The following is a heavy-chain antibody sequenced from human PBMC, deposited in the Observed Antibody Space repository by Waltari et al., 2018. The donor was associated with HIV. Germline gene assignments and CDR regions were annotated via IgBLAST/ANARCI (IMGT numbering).Heavy chain of an antibody. CDR3: ARDLGSSSWYNYYYGMDV. J-gene: IGHJ6*02. V-gene: IGHV3-53*01. Sequence: EVQLVQSGGGLIQPGVSLRLSCAASGFTVSSNHMSWVRQAPGKGLECVSVIYSGGNTYYADSVKGRFTISRDNSKNTLYLQLNSLRAEDSAVYYCARDLGSSSWYNYYYGMDVWGQRTTVTVSS. CDR1: GFTVSSNH. D-gene: IGHD6-13*01. CDR2: IYSGGNT.